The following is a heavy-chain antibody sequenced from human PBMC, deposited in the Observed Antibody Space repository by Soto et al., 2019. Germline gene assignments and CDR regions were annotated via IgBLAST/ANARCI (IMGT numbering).Heavy chain of an antibody. CDR1: GFTFNNYA. V-gene: IGHV3-23*01. J-gene: IGHJ4*02. CDR3: AKGRGGSGSLTPRVDF. D-gene: IGHD3-10*01. CDR2: ISGGGDTT. Sequence: EVQLLESGGGLVQPGGSLRLSCAASGFTFNNYAMTWARQAPGKGLEWVSAISGGGDTTSYADSVKGRFTVSRDGSKNTLYLQMSSLRAEDTALYYCAKGRGGSGSLTPRVDFWGQETLVTVSS.